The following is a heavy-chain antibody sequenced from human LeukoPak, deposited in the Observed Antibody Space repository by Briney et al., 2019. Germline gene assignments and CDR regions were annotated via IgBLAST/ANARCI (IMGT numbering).Heavy chain of an antibody. V-gene: IGHV4-4*09. Sequence: SETLSLTCTVSGSSITSYYWSWIRQPPGKGLEWIGFIYSSGSTNYNPSLRSRLTISVDTSKNHFSLKLSSVTAADTAVYYCARHFKHVRSGTQHWFDPWGQGTLVTVSS. CDR2: IYSSGST. CDR1: GSSITSYY. D-gene: IGHD1-14*01. CDR3: ARHFKHVRSGTQHWFDP. J-gene: IGHJ5*02.